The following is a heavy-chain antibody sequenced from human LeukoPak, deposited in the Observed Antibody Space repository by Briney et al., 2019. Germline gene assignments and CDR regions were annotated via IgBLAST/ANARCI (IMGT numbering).Heavy chain of an antibody. J-gene: IGHJ4*02. D-gene: IGHD4-23*01. CDR2: IYPSDSDI. V-gene: IGHV5-51*01. Sequence: GESLKTSCKGSGYTFTTYWIGWVRQMPGKGLEWMGIIYPSDSDIRISPSLQGQVTISVDKSINTAYLQWSSLKASDTAIYYCARRAVVIGVGYFDYWGQGTLVTVSS. CDR3: ARRAVVIGVGYFDY. CDR1: GYTFTTYW.